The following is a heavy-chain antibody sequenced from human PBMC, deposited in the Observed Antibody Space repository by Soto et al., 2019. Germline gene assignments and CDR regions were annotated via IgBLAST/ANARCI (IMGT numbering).Heavy chain of an antibody. D-gene: IGHD3-22*01. J-gene: IGHJ4*02. CDR1: GGSISSGDYY. CDR3: ATLTRVDSFLEWLLLGYYDSSGYSFDY. Sequence: SETLSLTCTVSGGSISSGDYYWSWIRQPPGKGLEWIGYIYYSGSTYYNPSLKSRVTISLDTSKNQFSLKLSSVTAADTAVYYCATLTRVDSFLEWLLLGYYDSSGYSFDYWGQGTLVTVSS. V-gene: IGHV4-30-4*01. CDR2: IYYSGST.